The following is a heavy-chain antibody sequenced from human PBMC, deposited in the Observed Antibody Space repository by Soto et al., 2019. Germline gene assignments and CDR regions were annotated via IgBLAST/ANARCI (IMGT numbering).Heavy chain of an antibody. V-gene: IGHV1-69*04. CDR1: GGTFSSYT. CDR2: IIPILGIA. D-gene: IGHD2-2*01. J-gene: IGHJ4*02. Sequence: ASVKVSCKASGGTFSSYTISWVRQAPGQGLEWMGRIIPILGIANYAQKFQGRVTITADKSTSTAYMELSSLRSEDTAVYYCAREPVPAAIAYFDYWGQGTLVTVSS. CDR3: AREPVPAAIAYFDY.